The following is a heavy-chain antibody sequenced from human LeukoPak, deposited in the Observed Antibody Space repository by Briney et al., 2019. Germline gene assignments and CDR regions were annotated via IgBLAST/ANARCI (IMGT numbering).Heavy chain of an antibody. CDR3: TRDNNRHFDY. CDR1: GFTFSDYW. V-gene: IGHV3-7*01. J-gene: IGHJ4*02. D-gene: IGHD1-14*01. Sequence: PGGSLRLSCAASGFTFSDYWMSWVRQAPGKGPEWVANIKVDGTEKNYVYSVKGRFTISRDNAKNSLYLQMNSLSAEDPAVYYCTRDNNRHFDYWGQGTLVTVSS. CDR2: IKVDGTEK.